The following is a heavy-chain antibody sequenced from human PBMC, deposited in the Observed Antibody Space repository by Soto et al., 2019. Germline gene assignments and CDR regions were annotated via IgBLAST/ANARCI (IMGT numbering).Heavy chain of an antibody. D-gene: IGHD1-26*01. Sequence: GGSLRLSCAASGFTFSSYGMHWVRQAPGKGLEWVAVISYDGSNKYYADSVKGRFTISRDNSKNTLYLQMNSLRAEDTALYYCAKVTHPYASGRYYPPHDRAFDYWGQGTLVTVSS. J-gene: IGHJ4*02. CDR2: ISYDGSNK. CDR3: AKVTHPYASGRYYPPHDRAFDY. V-gene: IGHV3-30*18. CDR1: GFTFSSYG.